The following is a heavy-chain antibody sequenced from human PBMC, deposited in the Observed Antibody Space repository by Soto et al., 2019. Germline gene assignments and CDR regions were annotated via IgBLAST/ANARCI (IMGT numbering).Heavy chain of an antibody. J-gene: IGHJ4*02. Sequence: SETLSLTCAVYGGSFSGYYWSWIRQPPGKGLEWIGEINHSGSTNYNPSLKSRVTISVDTSKNQFSLKLSSVTAADTAVYYCARGAAARYDYWGQGTLVTVSS. CDR1: GGSFSGYY. CDR3: ARGAAARYDY. D-gene: IGHD6-13*01. CDR2: INHSGST. V-gene: IGHV4-34*01.